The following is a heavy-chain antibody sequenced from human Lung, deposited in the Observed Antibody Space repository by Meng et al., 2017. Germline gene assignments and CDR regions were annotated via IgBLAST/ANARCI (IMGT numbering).Heavy chain of an antibody. V-gene: IGHV4/OR15-8*02. CDR2: IYHGGDT. D-gene: IGHD6-19*01. J-gene: IGHJ4*02. CDR1: GGSIRSIDW. CDR3: ASWIYSCGWQ. Sequence: GPSLLQPAGSLALSCVVSGGSIRSIDWWSWVRQPPGKGREWIGEIYHGGDTNYNPSLKRRVTIAIDRSKNQFSLKLSSVTAADTAVYYCASWIYSCGWQWGQGTLVTVSS.